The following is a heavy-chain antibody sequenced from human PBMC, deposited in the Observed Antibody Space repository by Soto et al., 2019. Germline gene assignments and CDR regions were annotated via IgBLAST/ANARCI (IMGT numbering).Heavy chain of an antibody. D-gene: IGHD4-17*01. CDR1: GFTVNNYA. CDR2: IWSDGSMK. Sequence: QVQVVESGGGVVQPGRSLRLSCAASGFTVNNYAMHWVRQAPGKGLEWVAVIWSDGSMKYYADSVRGRFTISRETSTNTLYLEMNSLRVEDTALYYCARDLGGEYVAYYYGMDVW. V-gene: IGHV3-33*01. CDR3: ARDLGGEYVAYYYGMDV. J-gene: IGHJ6*01.